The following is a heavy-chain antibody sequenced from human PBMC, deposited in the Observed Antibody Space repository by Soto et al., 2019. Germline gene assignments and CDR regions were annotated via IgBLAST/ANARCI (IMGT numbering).Heavy chain of an antibody. D-gene: IGHD3-22*01. CDR1: GGSISSSNW. V-gene: IGHV4-4*02. CDR3: ARSLHYYDSSRYGMDV. Sequence: SETLSLTCAVSGGSISSSNWWSWVRQPPGKGLEWIGEIYHSGSTNYNPSLKSRVTISVDTSKNQFSLKLSSVTAADTAVYYCARSLHYYDSSRYGMDVWGQGTTVTV. CDR2: IYHSGST. J-gene: IGHJ6*02.